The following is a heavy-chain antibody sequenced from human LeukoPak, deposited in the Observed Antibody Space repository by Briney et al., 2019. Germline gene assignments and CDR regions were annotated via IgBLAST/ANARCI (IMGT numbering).Heavy chain of an antibody. D-gene: IGHD5-24*01. CDR2: IYSGGST. Sequence: PGGSLRLSCAASGFTVSSNYMSWVRQAPGKGLEWVSVIYSGGSTYYADSVKGRFTISRDNSKNTLYLQMNSLRAEDTAVYYCARYPSIRDGYNSYYYYYMDVWGKGTTVTISS. CDR3: ARYPSIRDGYNSYYYYYMDV. V-gene: IGHV3-53*01. J-gene: IGHJ6*03. CDR1: GFTVSSNY.